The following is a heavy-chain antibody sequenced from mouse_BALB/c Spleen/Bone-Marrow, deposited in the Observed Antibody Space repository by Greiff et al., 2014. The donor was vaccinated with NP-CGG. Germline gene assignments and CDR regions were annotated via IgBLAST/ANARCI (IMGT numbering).Heavy chain of an antibody. Sequence: QVQLKQSGAELVKPGASVKLSCKASGYTFTSYWMHWVKQRPGQGLEWIGEINPSNGRTNYNEKFKSKATLTVDKSSSTAYMQLSSLTSEDSAVYYCARDWDEACYFDYWGQGTTLTVSS. CDR2: INPSNGRT. CDR3: ARDWDEACYFDY. J-gene: IGHJ2*01. CDR1: GYTFTSYW. V-gene: IGHV1S81*02. D-gene: IGHD4-1*01.